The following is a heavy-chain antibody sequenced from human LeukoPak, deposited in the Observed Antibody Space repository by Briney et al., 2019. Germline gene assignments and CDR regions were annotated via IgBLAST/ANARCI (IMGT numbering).Heavy chain of an antibody. CDR1: GGSTNSFY. Sequence: PSETLSLTCTVSGGSTNSFYWSWIRQPPGGGLEYIGYIYYSGSTDYNPSLKSRLTISVDTSKNQFSLKLSSVTAADTAVYYCARLARVSLIRGVTGYHSLDVWGKGTKVTVSS. D-gene: IGHD3-10*01. V-gene: IGHV4-59*01. CDR2: IYYSGST. J-gene: IGHJ6*04. CDR3: ARLARVSLIRGVTGYHSLDV.